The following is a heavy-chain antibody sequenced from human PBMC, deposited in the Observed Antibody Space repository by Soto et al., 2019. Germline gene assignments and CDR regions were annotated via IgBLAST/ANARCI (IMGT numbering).Heavy chain of an antibody. CDR2: TMPSLGAT. CDR1: GGTFANFV. CDR3: ANGGGRRFVP. J-gene: IGHJ5*02. D-gene: IGHD3-16*01. V-gene: IGHV1-69*01. Sequence: VDLEQSGAEVVKPGSSVKVSCKASGGTFANFVINWLRQGPGQGLEWMGQTMPSLGATNSAQKFQGRLTLTAAESTATDSMELSRLTSVDTAVYFCANGGGRRFVPWGQGTLVTVAS.